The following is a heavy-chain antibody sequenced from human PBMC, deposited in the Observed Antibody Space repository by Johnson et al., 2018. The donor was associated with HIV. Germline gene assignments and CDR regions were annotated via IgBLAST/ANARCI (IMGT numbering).Heavy chain of an antibody. CDR1: GFTFSDHY. D-gene: IGHD3-22*01. V-gene: IGHV3-72*01. CDR3: ARWGETYYYDSTPGRRTRYAFDI. Sequence: VQLVESGGGLVQPGGSLRLSCAASGFTFSDHYMDWVRQAPGKGLEWVGRTRNKANSYTTEYAASVKGRFTISRDDSKNSLYLQMNSLKTEATAVFYWARWGETYYYDSTPGRRTRYAFDIWGQGTMVTVSS. CDR2: TRNKANSYTT. J-gene: IGHJ3*02.